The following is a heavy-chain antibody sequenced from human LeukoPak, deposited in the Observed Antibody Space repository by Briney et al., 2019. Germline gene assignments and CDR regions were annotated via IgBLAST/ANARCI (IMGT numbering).Heavy chain of an antibody. CDR3: ARGGSSGWVDY. Sequence: SEALSLTCTVSGGSISSYYWSWIRQPPGKGPEWIGYIYYSGSTNYNPSLKSQVTISIDTSKNQFSLKLSSVTAADTAVYYCARGGSSGWVDYWGQGTLVTVSS. CDR1: GGSISSYY. CDR2: IYYSGST. V-gene: IGHV4-59*01. D-gene: IGHD6-19*01. J-gene: IGHJ4*02.